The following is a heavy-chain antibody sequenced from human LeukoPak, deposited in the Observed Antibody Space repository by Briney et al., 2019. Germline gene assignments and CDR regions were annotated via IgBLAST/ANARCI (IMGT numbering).Heavy chain of an antibody. Sequence: GGSLRLSCAASGFNFRRNGMHWVRQAPGKGLEWLSFIRFDGTKKFYTQSVRSRFTISRDTSINVLYLQMNNLTAEDTAVYYCARDFDDPTGHYYYLPDYSGPGTLVTVSS. J-gene: IGHJ4*02. CDR1: GFNFRRNG. CDR2: IRFDGTKK. V-gene: IGHV3-30*02. CDR3: ARDFDDPTGHYYYLPDY. D-gene: IGHD3-22*01.